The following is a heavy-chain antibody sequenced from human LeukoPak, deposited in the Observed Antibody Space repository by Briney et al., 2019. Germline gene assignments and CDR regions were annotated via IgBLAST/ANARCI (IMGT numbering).Heavy chain of an antibody. V-gene: IGHV1-8*01. D-gene: IGHD3-10*01. CDR1: GYTFTSYD. Sequence: ASVKVSCKASGYTFTSYDINWVRQATGQGLEWMGWMNPNSGSTGYAQKFQGRVTMTRNTSISTAYMELSSLRSEDTAVYYCARVGWFGELLGEDFGYWGQGTLVTVSS. CDR2: MNPNSGST. CDR3: ARVGWFGELLGEDFGY. J-gene: IGHJ4*02.